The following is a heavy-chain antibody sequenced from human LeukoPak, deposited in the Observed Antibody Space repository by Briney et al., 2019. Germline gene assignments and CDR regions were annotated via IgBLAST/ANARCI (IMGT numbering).Heavy chain of an antibody. D-gene: IGHD3-22*01. CDR3: ARDTYDSSGYYYGYYFDY. CDR1: GYTFTSYG. J-gene: IGHJ4*02. CDR2: IIPIFGTA. Sequence: GASVKVSCKASGYTFTSYGISWVRQAPGQGLEWMGRIIPIFGTANYAQKFQGRVTITTDESTSTAYMELSSLRSEDTAVYYCARDTYDSSGYYYGYYFDYWGQGTLVTVSS. V-gene: IGHV1-69*05.